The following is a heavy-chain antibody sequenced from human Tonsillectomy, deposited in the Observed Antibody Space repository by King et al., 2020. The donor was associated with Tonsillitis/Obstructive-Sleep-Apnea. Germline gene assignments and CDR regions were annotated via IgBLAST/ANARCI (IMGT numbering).Heavy chain of an antibody. Sequence: QLVQSGAEVKKPGASVKVSCKASGYTFTGYYMHWVRQAPGQGLEWMGWINPNSGGTNYAQKFQGRVTMTRDTSISTAYMELSRLRSDDTAVYYCARDQGSYYDFWSGYWKGNRTPLLIYYFDYWGQGTLVTVSS. CDR2: INPNSGGT. CDR1: GYTFTGYY. J-gene: IGHJ4*02. CDR3: ARDQGSYYDFWSGYWKGNRTPLLIYYFDY. D-gene: IGHD3-3*01. V-gene: IGHV1-2*02.